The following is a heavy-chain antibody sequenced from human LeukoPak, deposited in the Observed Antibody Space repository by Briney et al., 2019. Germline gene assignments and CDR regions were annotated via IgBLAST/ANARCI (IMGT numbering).Heavy chain of an antibody. CDR1: GFTFSSYS. CDR2: ISGSSTYI. Sequence: GGYLRLSCAASGFTFSSYSMNWVRQAPGKGLEWVSSISGSSTYIYYADSVKGRFTISRDNAKNSLYLQMNSLRADDTAVYYCARGGWYYYGSGRDGGMDVWGQGTTVTVSS. J-gene: IGHJ6*02. CDR3: ARGGWYYYGSGRDGGMDV. D-gene: IGHD3-10*01. V-gene: IGHV3-21*01.